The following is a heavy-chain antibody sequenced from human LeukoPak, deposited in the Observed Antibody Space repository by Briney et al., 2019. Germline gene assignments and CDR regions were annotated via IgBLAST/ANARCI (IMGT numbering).Heavy chain of an antibody. CDR1: GYTFTSYD. V-gene: IGHV1-8*03. CDR2: MNPNSGNT. CDR3: ARSYGVTRGFDP. D-gene: IGHD4-17*01. Sequence: ASVKVSCKASGYTFTSYDINWVRQATGQRLEWMGWMNPNSGNTGYAQKFQGRVTITRNTSISTAYMELSSLRSEDTAVYYCARSYGVTRGFDPWGQGTLVTVSS. J-gene: IGHJ5*02.